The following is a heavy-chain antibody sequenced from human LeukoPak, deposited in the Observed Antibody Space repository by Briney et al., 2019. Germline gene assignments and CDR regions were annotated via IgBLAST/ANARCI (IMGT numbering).Heavy chain of an antibody. CDR2: LNYDSTFI. CDR3: ARGPLSYGGNSLYDLADS. CDR1: GFAFDKYS. J-gene: IGHJ4*02. D-gene: IGHD5/OR15-5a*01. Sequence: GGSLRLSCAASGFAFDKYSMNWMRQAPGSGLEWVSSLNYDSTFIYYADSVRGRFTISRDNAKNSLFLQMNSLRVEDTAFYYCARGPLSYGGNSLYDLADSWGRGTLVTVSS. V-gene: IGHV3-21*01.